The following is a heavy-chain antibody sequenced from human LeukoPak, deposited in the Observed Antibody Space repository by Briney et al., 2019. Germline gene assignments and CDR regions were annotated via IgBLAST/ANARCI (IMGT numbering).Heavy chain of an antibody. V-gene: IGHV3-53*01. J-gene: IGHJ4*02. CDR2: IYSDNT. CDR1: GFTFGLYS. Sequence: GGSLRLSCAASGFTFGLYSMTWVRQAPGKGLEWVSFIYSDNTHYSDSVKGRFTISRDNSKNTLYLQMNSLRAEDTAVYYCARRAGAYSHPYDYWGQGTLVTVSS. D-gene: IGHD4/OR15-4a*01. CDR3: ARRAGAYSHPYDY.